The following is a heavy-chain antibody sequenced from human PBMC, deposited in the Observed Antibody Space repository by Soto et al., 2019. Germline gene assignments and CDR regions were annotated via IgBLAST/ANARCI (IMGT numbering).Heavy chain of an antibody. CDR3: ARDRGYSSSASGP. V-gene: IGHV3-23*01. D-gene: IGHD6-6*01. CDR1: GFTLSNYA. J-gene: IGHJ5*02. Sequence: EVQLLESGGGSVQPGGSLRLSCAASGFTLSNYAMSWVRQAPGKGLEWVSAISISGGSTYYADSVKGRFTISRDSSKNTLYLQMNSLRAEDTAVYYCARDRGYSSSASGPWGQGTLVTVSS. CDR2: ISISGGST.